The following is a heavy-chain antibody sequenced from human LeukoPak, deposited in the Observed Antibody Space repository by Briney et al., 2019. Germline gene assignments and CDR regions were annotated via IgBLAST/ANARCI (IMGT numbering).Heavy chain of an antibody. J-gene: IGHJ5*02. V-gene: IGHV4-59*01. CDR3: ATPVGAGYNWFDP. D-gene: IGHD1-26*01. CDR2: IYYSGST. Sequence: PSETLSLTCTVSGGSISSYYWSWIRQPPGKGLEWIGYIYYSGSTNYNPSLKSRVTISVDTSKNQFSLKLSSVTAADTAVYYCATPVGAGYNWFDPWGQGTLVTVSS. CDR1: GGSISSYY.